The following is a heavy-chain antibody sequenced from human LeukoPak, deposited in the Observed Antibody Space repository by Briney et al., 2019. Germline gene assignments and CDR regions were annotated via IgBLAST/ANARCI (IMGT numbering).Heavy chain of an antibody. V-gene: IGHV3-74*01. Sequence: PGGSLRLSCAASGFSFRSCWMHWVRQVPGKEQVWVSRINGDGSTTNYADSVRGRFTISRDNAKNTLYLQMNSLRADDSAVYYCASLVGGYYPPVEAFDIWGLGTVVTVSS. J-gene: IGHJ3*02. D-gene: IGHD3-3*01. CDR2: INGDGSTT. CDR1: GFSFRSCW. CDR3: ASLVGGYYPPVEAFDI.